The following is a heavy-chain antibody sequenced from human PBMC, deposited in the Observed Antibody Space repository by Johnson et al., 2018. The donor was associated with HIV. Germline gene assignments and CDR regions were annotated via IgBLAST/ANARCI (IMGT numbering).Heavy chain of an antibody. CDR2: ISWDGGST. D-gene: IGHD4-23*01. Sequence: VQLVESGGVVVQPGGSLRLSCAASGFTFDDYTMHWVRQAPGKGLEWVSLISWDGGSTYYADSVKGRFTISRDNSKNSLYLQMNSLRAEDTALYYCAKDQGVVYGGNRDAFDIWGQGTMVTVSS. J-gene: IGHJ3*02. CDR1: GFTFDDYT. V-gene: IGHV3-43*01. CDR3: AKDQGVVYGGNRDAFDI.